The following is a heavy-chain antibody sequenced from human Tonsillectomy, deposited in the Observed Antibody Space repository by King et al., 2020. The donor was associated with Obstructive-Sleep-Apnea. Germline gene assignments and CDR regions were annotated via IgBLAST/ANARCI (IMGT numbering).Heavy chain of an antibody. D-gene: IGHD6-13*01. CDR3: ARDCRSSSPYYYGMDV. CDR2: VSSRSSYI. J-gene: IGHJ6*02. CDR1: CVTFSSYS. Sequence: VQLVESGGGLVKPGGSLRLSCAASCVTFSSYSINLVRQAPGKGREWVSSVSSRSSYILYAASVKGLFTISRDNSKNSLYLQMNSLRAEDTAVYYCARDCRSSSPYYYGMDVWGQGTTVTVSS. V-gene: IGHV3-21*01.